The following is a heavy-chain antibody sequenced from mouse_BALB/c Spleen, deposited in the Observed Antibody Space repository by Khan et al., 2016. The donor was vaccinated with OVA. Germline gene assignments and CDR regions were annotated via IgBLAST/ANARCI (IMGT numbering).Heavy chain of an antibody. CDR1: GYSITSNYA. D-gene: IGHD1-1*01. Sequence: EVQLQESGPGLVKPSQSLSLTCTVTGYSITSNYAWNWIRQFPGNKLEWMGYISYSGSTSYNPSLKSRISITRDTSTNQFFLQLNSMTTEDTATYYCARGNYYGYAMDYWGQGTSVTVSS. CDR3: ARGNYYGYAMDY. J-gene: IGHJ4*01. V-gene: IGHV3-2*02. CDR2: ISYSGST.